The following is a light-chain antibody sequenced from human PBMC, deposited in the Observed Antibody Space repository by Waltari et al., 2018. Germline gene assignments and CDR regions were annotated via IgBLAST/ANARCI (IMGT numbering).Light chain of an antibody. J-gene: IGLJ2*01. Sequence: SYVLTQPPSVSVAPGETTRLTCGGTSIGGKAVHWYQQKPGQAPVLVIYYDRDRPSGIPERFSGSNYGNTATLTISRVEAGDEADYYCQVSDSSSDLVVFGGGTKLTVL. CDR3: QVSDSSSDLVV. CDR1: SIGGKA. CDR2: YDR. V-gene: IGLV3-21*04.